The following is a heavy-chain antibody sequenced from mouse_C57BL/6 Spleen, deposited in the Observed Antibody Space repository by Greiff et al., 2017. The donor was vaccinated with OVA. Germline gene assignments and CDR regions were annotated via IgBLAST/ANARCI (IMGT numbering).Heavy chain of an antibody. J-gene: IGHJ4*01. D-gene: IGHD2-4*01. V-gene: IGHV1-15*01. Sequence: QVQLQQSGAELVRPGASVTLSCKASGYTFTDYEMHWVKQTPVHGLEWIGAIDPETGGTAYNQKFKGKAILTADKSSSTAYMELRSLTSEDSAVYYYTRSPYDYESYYAMDYWGQGTSVTVSS. CDR1: GYTFTDYE. CDR2: IDPETGGT. CDR3: TRSPYDYESYYAMDY.